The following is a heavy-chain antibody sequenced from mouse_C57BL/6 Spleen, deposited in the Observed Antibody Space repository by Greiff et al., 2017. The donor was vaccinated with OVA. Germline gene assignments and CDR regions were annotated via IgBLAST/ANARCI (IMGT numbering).Heavy chain of an antibody. D-gene: IGHD1-1*01. J-gene: IGHJ2*01. CDR1: GYTFTSYG. V-gene: IGHV1-58*01. CDR3: ARSDYGSSDYFDY. Sequence: VQLKESGAELVRPGSSVKMSCKTSGYTFTSYGINWVKQRPGQGLEWIGYIYIGNGYTEYNEKFKGKATLTSDTSSSTAYMQLSSLTSEDSAIYFCARSDYGSSDYFDYWGQGTTLTVSS. CDR2: IYIGNGYT.